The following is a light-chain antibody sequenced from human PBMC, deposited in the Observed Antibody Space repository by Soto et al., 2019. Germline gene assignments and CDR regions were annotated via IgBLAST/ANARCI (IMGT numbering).Light chain of an antibody. CDR2: DNN. CDR1: SSNIGGGYD. CDR3: QSYDTSLSGMV. J-gene: IGLJ3*02. Sequence: QSALTQPPSVSGAPGQRVTISCTGSSSNIGGGYDVHWYQQLPGTAPKLLIYDNNNRPSGVPDRISGSKSGTSASLAITGLQAEDEADYYCQSYDTSLSGMVFGGGTQLTVL. V-gene: IGLV1-40*01.